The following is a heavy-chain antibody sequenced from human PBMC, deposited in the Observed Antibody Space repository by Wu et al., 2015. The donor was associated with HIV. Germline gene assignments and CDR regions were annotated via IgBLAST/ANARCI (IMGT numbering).Heavy chain of an antibody. J-gene: IGHJ1*01. CDR3: ARDYYDSSGYYYRSVQW. V-gene: IGHV1-46*01. D-gene: IGHD3-22*01. CDR1: GYTFTSYY. CDR2: INPSGGST. Sequence: QVQLVQSGAEVKKPGASVKVSCKASGYTFTSYYMHWVRQAPGQGLEWMGIINPSGGSTSYAQKFQGRVTMTTDTSTSTAYMELRSLRPDDTAVYYCARDYYDSSGYYYRSVQWWGQGTLVTVSS.